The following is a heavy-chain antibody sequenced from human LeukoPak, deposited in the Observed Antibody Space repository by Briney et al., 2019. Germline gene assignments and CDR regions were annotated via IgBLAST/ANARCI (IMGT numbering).Heavy chain of an antibody. CDR3: AREYGDYYVSSSYPLPPEHDAIDT. J-gene: IGHJ3*02. CDR2: FNPNSGGT. Sequence: ASVKVSCKASGYTFTGYYMHWVLQAPGQGLECMGRFNPNSGGTNYAQKFQGRVTMTRDTSISTAYMELSRLRSDDTAVYYCAREYGDYYVSSSYPLPPEHDAIDTSGPGTIVTVSS. D-gene: IGHD3-22*01. CDR1: GYTFTGYY. V-gene: IGHV1-2*06.